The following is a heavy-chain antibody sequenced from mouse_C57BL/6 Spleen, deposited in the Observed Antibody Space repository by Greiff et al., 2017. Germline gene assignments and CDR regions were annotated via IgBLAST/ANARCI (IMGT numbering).Heavy chain of an antibody. D-gene: IGHD1-1*01. CDR2: IYPGRGNT. V-gene: IGHV1-76*01. CDR3: ARDYGSSYERYFDY. CDR1: GYTFTDYY. Sequence: VQLQQSGAELVRPGASVKLSCKASGYTFTDYYINWVKQRPGQGLEWIARIYPGRGNTYYNEKFKGKATLTAEKSSSTSYMQLSSLTSEDSAVYVCARDYGSSYERYFDYWGQGTTLTVSS. J-gene: IGHJ2*01.